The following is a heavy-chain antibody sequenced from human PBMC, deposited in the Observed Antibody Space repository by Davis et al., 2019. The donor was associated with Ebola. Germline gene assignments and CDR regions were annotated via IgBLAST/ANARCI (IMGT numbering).Heavy chain of an antibody. CDR3: VKDLGCSSTSCYRAPYYYGMDV. CDR1: GFTVSSNY. CDR2: IYSGGST. Sequence: GESLKISCAASGFTVSSNYMSWVRQAPGKGLEWVSVIYSGGSTYYADSVKGRFTISRDNSKNTLYLQMSSLRAEDTAVYYCVKDLGCSSTSCYRAPYYYGMDVWGQGTTVTVSS. V-gene: IGHV3-66*01. D-gene: IGHD2-2*01. J-gene: IGHJ6*02.